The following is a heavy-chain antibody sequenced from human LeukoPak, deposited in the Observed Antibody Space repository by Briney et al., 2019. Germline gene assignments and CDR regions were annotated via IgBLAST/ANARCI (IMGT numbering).Heavy chain of an antibody. CDR2: IKQDGSEK. D-gene: IGHD1-7*01. Sequence: GGSLRLSCAASGFTFSSYWMSWVRQAPGKGLEWVANIKQDGSEKYYVDSVKGRFTISGDNAKNSLYLQMNSLRAEDTAVYYCARGITGTTGNVFDNWGQGTLVTVSS. CDR3: ARGITGTTGNVFDN. V-gene: IGHV3-7*01. CDR1: GFTFSSYW. J-gene: IGHJ4*02.